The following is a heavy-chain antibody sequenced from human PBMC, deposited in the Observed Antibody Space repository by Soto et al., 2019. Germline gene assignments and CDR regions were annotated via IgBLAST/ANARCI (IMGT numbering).Heavy chain of an antibody. D-gene: IGHD1-26*01. CDR1: GYTFTSYG. Sequence: ASVKVSCKASGYTFTSYGFSWVRQAPGQGLEWMGWISAHNGDTIYAQKFQDRITMTTDTSTNTAYLELRSLKSGDTAVFYCARSSGTYSPSRYYYGLDVWGQGTTVTVSS. CDR2: ISAHNGDT. V-gene: IGHV1-18*01. CDR3: ARSSGTYSPSRYYYGLDV. J-gene: IGHJ6*02.